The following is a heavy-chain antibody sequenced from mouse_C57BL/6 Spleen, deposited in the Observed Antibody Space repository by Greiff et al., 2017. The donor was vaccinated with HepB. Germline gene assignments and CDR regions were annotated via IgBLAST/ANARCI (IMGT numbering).Heavy chain of an antibody. CDR3: ARGDPLGFFDY. CDR2: IDPSDSYT. Sequence: QVQLQQPGAELVMPGASVKLSCKASGYTFTSYWMHWVKQRPGQGLEWIGEIDPSDSYTNYNQKFKGKSTLTVDKSSSTAYMQLSSLTSEDSAVYYCARGDPLGFFDYWGQGTTLTGSS. J-gene: IGHJ2*01. CDR1: GYTFTSYW. V-gene: IGHV1-69*01. D-gene: IGHD1-2*01.